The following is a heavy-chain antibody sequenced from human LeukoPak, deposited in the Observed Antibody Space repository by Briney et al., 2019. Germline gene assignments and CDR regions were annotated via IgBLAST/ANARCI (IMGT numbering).Heavy chain of an antibody. CDR1: GFTFSSYS. V-gene: IGHV3-21*01. J-gene: IGHJ4*02. CDR2: ISSSSSYI. Sequence: PGGSLRLSCAASGFTFSSYSMNWVRQAPGKGLESVSSISSSSSYIYYADSVKGRFTISRDNAKNSLYLQMNSLRAEDTAVYYCARDSSRYCSSTSCYDWGQGTLVTVSS. D-gene: IGHD2-2*01. CDR3: ARDSSRYCSSTSCYD.